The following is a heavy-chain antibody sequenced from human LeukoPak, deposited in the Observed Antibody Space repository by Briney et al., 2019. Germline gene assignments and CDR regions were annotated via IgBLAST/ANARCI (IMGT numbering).Heavy chain of an antibody. CDR1: GYTFTSYD. D-gene: IGHD3-3*01. CDR2: MNPNSGNT. CDR3: ARGLGPIFGVVIRLAYYYMDV. Sequence: ASVKVSCKASGYTFTSYDINWVRQATGQGLEWMGWMNPNSGNTGYAKKLQGRVTITRNTSISTAYMELSSLRSEDTAVYYCARGLGPIFGVVIRLAYYYMDVWGKGTTVTVSS. J-gene: IGHJ6*03. V-gene: IGHV1-8*03.